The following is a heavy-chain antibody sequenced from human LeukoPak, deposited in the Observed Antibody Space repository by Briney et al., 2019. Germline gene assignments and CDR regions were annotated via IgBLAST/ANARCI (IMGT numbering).Heavy chain of an antibody. CDR1: GLTFSSHA. D-gene: IGHD3-10*01. V-gene: IGHV3-30-3*01. CDR3: ARDLSYYYASDY. CDR2: ISYDASTK. J-gene: IGHJ4*02. Sequence: GGSLRLSCAASGLTFSSHAMHWVRQAPGKGLEWVTFISYDASTKYYADSVKGRFTISRDNSQNMLFLQMNSLRPEDTALYYCARDLSYYYASDYWGQGTLVSVSS.